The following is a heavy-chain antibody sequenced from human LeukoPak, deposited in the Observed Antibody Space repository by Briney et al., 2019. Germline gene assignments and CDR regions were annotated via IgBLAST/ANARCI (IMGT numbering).Heavy chain of an antibody. CDR1: GFTFSTYS. V-gene: IGHV3-21*01. CDR3: ARPLKTTVTTIGY. J-gene: IGHJ4*02. CDR2: ISSSSSYI. Sequence: GGSLRLSCAASGFTFSTYSMNWVRQAPGKGLEWVSSISSSSSYIYYADSVKGRFTISRDNAKNSLYLQMNSPRAEDTAVYYCARPLKTTVTTIGYWGQGTLVTVSS. D-gene: IGHD4-17*01.